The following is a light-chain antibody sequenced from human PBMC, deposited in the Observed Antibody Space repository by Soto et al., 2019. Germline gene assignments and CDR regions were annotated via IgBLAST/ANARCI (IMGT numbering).Light chain of an antibody. J-gene: IGKJ4*01. CDR2: TAS. Sequence: DIQLTQSPSFLSASVGDRVSITCRASQGITSFLAWYQQIPGKAPKLLIYTASTFQSGVPPRFSGSGSGTEFTLTISSLQPDDFGTYYCQQLNSYPLTFGGGTRVAIK. CDR1: QGITSF. CDR3: QQLNSYPLT. V-gene: IGKV1-9*01.